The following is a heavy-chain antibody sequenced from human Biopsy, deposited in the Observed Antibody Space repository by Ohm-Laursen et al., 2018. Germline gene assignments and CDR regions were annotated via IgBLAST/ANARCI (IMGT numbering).Heavy chain of an antibody. V-gene: IGHV1-69*06. CDR3: ATKLTGYFHH. CDR1: GGTFSNYG. Sequence: YSVKVSCKAPGGTFSNYGVNWVRQAPGQVLEWLGGNIPILGTRNYTQKLQDRVTVAADTSTSTATMELRSPRSVDTAVYYCATKLTGYFHHWGQGTLVIVSS. J-gene: IGHJ1*01. CDR2: NIPILGTR. D-gene: IGHD3-9*01.